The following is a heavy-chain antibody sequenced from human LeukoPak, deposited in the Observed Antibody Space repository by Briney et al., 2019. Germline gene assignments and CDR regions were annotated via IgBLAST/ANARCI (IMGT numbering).Heavy chain of an antibody. Sequence: PSETLSLTCAVYGGSFSGYYWSWIRQPPGKGLEWIGEINHSGSTNYNPSLKSRVTISIDTSKNQFSLNLNSVTAADTAVYYCARGVSSSWYLVWFDPWGQGTLVTVSS. CDR1: GGSFSGYY. V-gene: IGHV4-34*01. J-gene: IGHJ5*02. CDR2: INHSGST. CDR3: ARGVSSSWYLVWFDP. D-gene: IGHD6-13*01.